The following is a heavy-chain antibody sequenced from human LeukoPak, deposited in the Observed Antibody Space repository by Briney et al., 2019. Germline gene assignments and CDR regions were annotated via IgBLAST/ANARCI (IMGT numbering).Heavy chain of an antibody. J-gene: IGHJ6*03. V-gene: IGHV3-21*01. CDR1: KITFSTYN. CDR3: ARDPYSGSYGDCYYYYMDV. CDR2: ITSGGSYT. Sequence: GGSLTLSCAASKITFSTYNMNWVRPAPGKGLEWVSSITSGGSYTFYADSVKGRFTISRDNAKNSLYLQLNSLRAEDTAIYYCARDPYSGSYGDCYYYYMDVWGKGTTVTISS. D-gene: IGHD1-26*01.